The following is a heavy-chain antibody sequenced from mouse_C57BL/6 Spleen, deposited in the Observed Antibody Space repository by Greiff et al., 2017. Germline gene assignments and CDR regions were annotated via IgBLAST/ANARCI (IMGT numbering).Heavy chain of an antibody. CDR2: INPGNGGT. CDR3: ARSGDYPGCDY. CDR1: ASPFTGYW. J-gene: IGHJ2*01. Sequence: QVQLQQPGTELVKPGASVRLSCKASASPFTGYWRPWVKQRPGQGLGWIGIINPGNGGTNSNEKFKSKATQAVDKSSSTAYMQRSSLTSEDAAVYYCARSGDYPGCDYWGQGTTLTVSS. D-gene: IGHD5-5*01. V-gene: IGHV1-53*01.